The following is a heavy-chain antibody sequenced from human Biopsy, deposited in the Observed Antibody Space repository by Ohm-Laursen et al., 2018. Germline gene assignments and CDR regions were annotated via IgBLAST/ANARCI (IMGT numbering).Heavy chain of an antibody. CDR2: IDWNRGSI. D-gene: IGHD3-10*01. Sequence: SLRLSCAASSFTFEDYAMHWVRLTPGKGLEWVSGIDWNRGSIAYGDSVKGRFTISRDNGKNFLYLQMSSLRVEDTALYFCAKDKGAHINYGDLYYFDSWGPGTMVTVSA. CDR1: SFTFEDYA. J-gene: IGHJ4*02. CDR3: AKDKGAHINYGDLYYFDS. V-gene: IGHV3-9*01.